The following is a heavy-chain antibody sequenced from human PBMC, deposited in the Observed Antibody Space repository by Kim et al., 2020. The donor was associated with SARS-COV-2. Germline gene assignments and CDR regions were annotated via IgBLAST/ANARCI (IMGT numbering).Heavy chain of an antibody. J-gene: IGHJ4*02. Sequence: GGSLRLSCAASGFTFSSYWMHWVRQAPGKGLVWVSRINSAGSSTTYADSVKGRFTISRDNAKNTLYLQMNSLRAEDTAVYYCTSTAGYSYGRNDYWGQGT. CDR2: INSAGSST. D-gene: IGHD5-18*01. CDR1: GFTFSSYW. CDR3: TSTAGYSYGRNDY. V-gene: IGHV3-74*01.